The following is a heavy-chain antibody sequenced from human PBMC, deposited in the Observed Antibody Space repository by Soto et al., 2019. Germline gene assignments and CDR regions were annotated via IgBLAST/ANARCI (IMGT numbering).Heavy chain of an antibody. J-gene: IGHJ3*02. V-gene: IGHV1-3*01. D-gene: IGHD2-2*01. CDR3: ARVLAHCSSTSCLKITDAFDI. CDR1: GYTFTSYA. CDR2: INAGNGNT. Sequence: GASVKVSCKASGYTFTSYAMHWVRQAPGQRLEWMGWINAGNGNTKYSQKFQGRVTITRDTSASTAYMELSSLRSEDTAVYYCARVLAHCSSTSCLKITDAFDIWGQGTMVTVSS.